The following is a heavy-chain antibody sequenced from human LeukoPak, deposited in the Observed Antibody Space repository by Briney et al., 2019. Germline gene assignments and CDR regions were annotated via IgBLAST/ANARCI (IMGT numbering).Heavy chain of an antibody. D-gene: IGHD5-18*01. Sequence: PGGSLRLSCAAAGFTLTSHGMHWVRQAPGKGLERVAVISYEGSEKYYADSVKGRFTMSRDNSKNTLYLQMNSLRAEDTAVYFCARDPNFRISYGFGTFDIWGQGTMVAVSS. CDR3: ARDPNFRISYGFGTFDI. J-gene: IGHJ3*02. CDR1: GFTLTSHG. CDR2: ISYEGSEK. V-gene: IGHV3-30*03.